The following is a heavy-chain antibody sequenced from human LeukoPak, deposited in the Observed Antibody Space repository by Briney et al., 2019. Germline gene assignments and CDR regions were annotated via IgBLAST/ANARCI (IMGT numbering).Heavy chain of an antibody. Sequence: GGSLRLSCAASGFTFSSYSRNWVRQAPGKGLEWVSSISSSSSYIYYADSVKGRFTISRDNAKNSLYLQMNSLRAEDTAVYYCARDRQRADNAFDIWGQGTMVTVSS. V-gene: IGHV3-21*01. CDR3: ARDRQRADNAFDI. CDR2: ISSSSSYI. CDR1: GFTFSSYS. J-gene: IGHJ3*02. D-gene: IGHD6-25*01.